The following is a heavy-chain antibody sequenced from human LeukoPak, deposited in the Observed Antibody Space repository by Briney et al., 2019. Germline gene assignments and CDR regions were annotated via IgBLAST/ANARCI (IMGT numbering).Heavy chain of an antibody. CDR3: ARVGGSSVTDFDY. CDR2: ISSSGSTI. J-gene: IGHJ4*02. Sequence: PGGSLRLSCAASGFTFSDYYMSWIRQAPGKGLEWVSYISSSGSTIYYADSVKGRFTISRDNAKSSLYVQMSSLRAEDTAVYYCARVGGSSVTDFDYWGQGTLVTVSS. D-gene: IGHD2-21*02. CDR1: GFTFSDYY. V-gene: IGHV3-11*04.